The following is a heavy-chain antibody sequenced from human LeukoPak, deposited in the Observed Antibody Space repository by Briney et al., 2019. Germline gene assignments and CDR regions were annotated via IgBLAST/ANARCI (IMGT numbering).Heavy chain of an antibody. Sequence: ASVKVSCKASGYTFTNFEINWMRQAAGQGLELVGWMHPSSGNTGNVQKFQGRVTLTRDTSINTAFMELSGLRPEDTAVYYCARGSTYSDIWRHPGPLKYYYMDVWGEGSTVTVSS. CDR2: MHPSSGNT. CDR1: GYTFTNFE. D-gene: IGHD3-3*01. V-gene: IGHV1-8*03. CDR3: ARGSTYSDIWRHPGPLKYYYMDV. J-gene: IGHJ6*03.